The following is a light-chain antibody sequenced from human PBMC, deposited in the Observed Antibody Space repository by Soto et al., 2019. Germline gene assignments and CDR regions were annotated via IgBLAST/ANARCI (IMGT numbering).Light chain of an antibody. Sequence: DIQMTQSPSTLSASVGDRVTITCRASQSISTWLAWYQQKAGKAPTLLIYDASSLASGVPSRFSGSGSGTDFTLTISSLQSDDFATYYCQQYDTFSGSFGPGTTVDLK. J-gene: IGKJ3*01. V-gene: IGKV1-5*01. CDR1: QSISTW. CDR3: QQYDTFSGS. CDR2: DAS.